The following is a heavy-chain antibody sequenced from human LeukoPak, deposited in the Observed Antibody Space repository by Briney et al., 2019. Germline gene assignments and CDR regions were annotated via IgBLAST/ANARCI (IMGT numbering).Heavy chain of an antibody. D-gene: IGHD6-6*01. J-gene: IGHJ4*02. CDR3: ARGVARSSKFHFSYYFDY. V-gene: IGHV4-59*12. CDR1: GGSISSYY. CDR2: IYYSGST. Sequence: KPSETLSLTCTVSGGSISSYYWSWLRQPPGKGLEWIGYIYYSGSTNYNPSLKSRVTISVDTSKNQFSLKLSSVTAADTAVYYCARGVARSSKFHFSYYFDYWGQGTLVTVSS.